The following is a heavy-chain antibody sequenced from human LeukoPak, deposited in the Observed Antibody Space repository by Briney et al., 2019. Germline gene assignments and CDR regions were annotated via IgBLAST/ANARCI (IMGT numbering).Heavy chain of an antibody. CDR1: GFTFSSYG. CDR3: EKDRSSGWYSFQH. Sequence: GGSLRLSCAASGFTFSSYGMHWVRQAPGKGLEGVAVISYDGSNKYYADSVKRRFTISRDNSKNTLYLQMNSLRPEDTAVYYCEKDRSSGWYSFQHWGQGTLVSVSS. V-gene: IGHV3-30*18. J-gene: IGHJ1*01. D-gene: IGHD6-19*01. CDR2: ISYDGSNK.